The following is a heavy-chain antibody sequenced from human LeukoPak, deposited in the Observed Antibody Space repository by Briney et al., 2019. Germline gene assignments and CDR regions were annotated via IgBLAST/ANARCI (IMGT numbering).Heavy chain of an antibody. CDR1: GFTFSNYV. J-gene: IGHJ4*02. CDR2: IYSGGST. D-gene: IGHD3-22*01. CDR3: ARDHGYYDSSGYYLH. V-gene: IGHV3-66*01. Sequence: GGSLRLSCAASGFTFSNYVMSWVRQAPGKGLEWVSVIYSGGSTYYADSVKGRFTISRDNSKNTLYLQMNSLRAEDTAVYYCARDHGYYDSSGYYLHWGQGTLVTVSS.